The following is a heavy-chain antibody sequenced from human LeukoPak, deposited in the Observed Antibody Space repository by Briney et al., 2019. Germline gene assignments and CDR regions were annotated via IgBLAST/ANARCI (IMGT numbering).Heavy chain of an antibody. CDR1: GGSITRNGYY. J-gene: IGHJ4*02. V-gene: IGHV4-39*01. CDR3: ANPSFQ. CDR2: IFYSGST. Sequence: SETLSLTCTVSGGSITRNGYYWGWIRQPPGKGLEWIGSIFYSGSTYYNPSLKSRVTMSVDTSKNQFSLKLSSVTAADTAVYYCANPSFQWGQGTLVTVSS.